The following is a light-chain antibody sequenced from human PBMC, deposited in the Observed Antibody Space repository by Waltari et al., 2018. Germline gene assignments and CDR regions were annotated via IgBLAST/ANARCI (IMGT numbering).Light chain of an antibody. CDR2: EVN. Sequence: QSALTQPASVSGSPGQSITIPCTGTSNDVGNYNLVSWYQQYPGQVPQLIIFEVNKRPAGVSHRFSCSKSRNTASLTISGLQAEDEADYYCFSYTGDTTLYVFGTGTKVTVL. V-gene: IGLV2-23*02. J-gene: IGLJ1*01. CDR3: FSYTGDTTLYV. CDR1: SNDVGNYNL.